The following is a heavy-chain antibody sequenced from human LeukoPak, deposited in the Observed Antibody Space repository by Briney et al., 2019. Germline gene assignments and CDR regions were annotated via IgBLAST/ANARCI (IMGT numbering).Heavy chain of an antibody. J-gene: IGHJ5*02. CDR2: INHSGST. Sequence: SETLSLTCAVYGGSFSGYYWSWIRQPPGKGLEWIGEINHSGSTNYNPSLESRVTISVDTSKNQFSLKLSSVTAADTAVYYCARDIVVVVAATYNWFDPWGQGTLVTVSS. CDR3: ARDIVVVVAATYNWFDP. CDR1: GGSFSGYY. V-gene: IGHV4-34*01. D-gene: IGHD2-15*01.